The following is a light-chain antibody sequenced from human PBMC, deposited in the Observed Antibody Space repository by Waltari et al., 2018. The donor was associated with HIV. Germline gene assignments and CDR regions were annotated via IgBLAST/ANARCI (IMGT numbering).Light chain of an antibody. CDR1: RSVLYSSNNKNY. V-gene: IGKV4-1*01. J-gene: IGKJ1*01. CDR3: QQYYSTPRT. CDR2: WAS. Sequence: DIVMTQSSDSLTVSLGAWASITCKSSRSVLYSSNNKNYLAWYQQKPGQPPKLLIYWASTRESGVPDRFSGSGSGTDFTLTISSLQAEDVAVYYCQQYYSTPRTFGQGTKVEIK.